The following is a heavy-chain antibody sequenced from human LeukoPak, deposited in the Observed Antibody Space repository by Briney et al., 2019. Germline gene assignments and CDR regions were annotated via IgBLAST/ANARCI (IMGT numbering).Heavy chain of an antibody. Sequence: PGGSLRLFCAASGFTFSSYAMSWVRQAPGKGLEWVSAISGSGGSTYYADSVEGRFTISRDNSKNTLYLQMNSLRAEDTAVYYCAKVVGIVVVPAAISYFDYWGQGTLVTVSS. V-gene: IGHV3-23*01. J-gene: IGHJ4*02. CDR2: ISGSGGST. CDR3: AKVVGIVVVPAAISYFDY. D-gene: IGHD2-2*03. CDR1: GFTFSSYA.